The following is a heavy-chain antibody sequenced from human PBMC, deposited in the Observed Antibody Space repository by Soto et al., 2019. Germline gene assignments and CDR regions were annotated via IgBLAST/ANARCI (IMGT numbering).Heavy chain of an antibody. CDR1: GFTFSSYA. CDR3: AKDGIGYCISTSCYSVDX. Sequence: PGGSLRLSCAASGFTFSSYAMSWVRQAPGKGLEWVSAISGSGGSTSYADSVKGRFTISRDNSKNTLYLQMNSLRAEDTAVYYCAKDGIGYCISTSCYSVDXWGQGT. V-gene: IGHV3-23*01. D-gene: IGHD2-2*01. J-gene: IGHJ4*02. CDR2: ISGSGGST.